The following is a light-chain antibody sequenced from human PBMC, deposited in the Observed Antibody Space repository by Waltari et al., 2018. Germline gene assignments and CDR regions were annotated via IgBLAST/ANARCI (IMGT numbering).Light chain of an antibody. V-gene: IGKV3-20*01. Sequence: CRACQSVSKYLSRSQQKAVQAPRLLIFGASSRATGIPDRFSGSGSGTDLSLTISRVEPEDFAVYYCQQYVSLPATFGQGTKVEIE. J-gene: IGKJ1*01. CDR2: GAS. CDR1: QSVSKY. CDR3: QQYVSLPAT.